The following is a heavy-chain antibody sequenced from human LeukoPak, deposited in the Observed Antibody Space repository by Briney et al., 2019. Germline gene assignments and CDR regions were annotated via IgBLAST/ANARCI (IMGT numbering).Heavy chain of an antibody. Sequence: SETLSLTCTVSGYSISSGYYWGWIRQPPGKGLEWIGSIYHSGSTYYNPSLKSRVTISVDTSKNQFPLKLSSVTAADAAVYYCARDFGSSSGSCKDWGQGTLVTVSS. J-gene: IGHJ4*02. D-gene: IGHD1-26*01. V-gene: IGHV4-38-2*02. CDR1: GYSISSGYY. CDR3: ARDFGSSSGSCKD. CDR2: IYHSGST.